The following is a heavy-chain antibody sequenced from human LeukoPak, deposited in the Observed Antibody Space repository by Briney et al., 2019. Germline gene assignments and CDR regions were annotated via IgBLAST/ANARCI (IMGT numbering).Heavy chain of an antibody. CDR1: GFTFSDFW. CDR3: ARDDGGNPNDAFDI. J-gene: IGHJ3*02. Sequence: PGGSLRLSCTASGFTFSDFWMHWVRQAPGKGLVWVSRINSNEGSRGYADSARGRFTISRDNAKNTLYPQMNSLRAEDTAVYYCARDDGGNPNDAFDIWGQGTMVIVSS. V-gene: IGHV3-74*01. CDR2: INSNEGSR. D-gene: IGHD4-23*01.